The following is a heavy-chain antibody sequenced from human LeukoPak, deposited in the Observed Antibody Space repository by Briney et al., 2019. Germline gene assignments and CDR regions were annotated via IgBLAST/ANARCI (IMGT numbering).Heavy chain of an antibody. V-gene: IGHV4-59*12. J-gene: IGHJ4*02. CDR2: IYHSGST. CDR1: GGSISSYY. Sequence: PSETLSLTCTVSGGSISSYYWSWIRQPPGKGLEWIGYIYHSGSTYYNPSLKSRVTISVDRSKNQFSLKLSSVTAADTAVYYCARSTHHSSSWYGSYWGQGALVTVSS. D-gene: IGHD6-13*01. CDR3: ARSTHHSSSWYGSY.